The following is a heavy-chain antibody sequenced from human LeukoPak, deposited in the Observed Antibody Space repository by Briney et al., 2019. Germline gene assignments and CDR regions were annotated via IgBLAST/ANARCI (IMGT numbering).Heavy chain of an antibody. CDR1: GFTFSSYA. Sequence: GGSLRLSCAASGFTFSSYAMSWVRQAPGKGLEWVSAISGSGGSTYYADSVKGRFTISRDNSKNTLYLQMNSLRAEDTVVYYCAKDWGTIFGVVIIDPNAFDIWGQGTMVTVSS. CDR3: AKDWGTIFGVVIIDPNAFDI. CDR2: ISGSGGST. J-gene: IGHJ3*02. V-gene: IGHV3-23*01. D-gene: IGHD3-3*01.